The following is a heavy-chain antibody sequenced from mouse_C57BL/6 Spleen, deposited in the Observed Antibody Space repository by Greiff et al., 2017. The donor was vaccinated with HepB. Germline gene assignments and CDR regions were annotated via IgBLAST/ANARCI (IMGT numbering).Heavy chain of an antibody. CDR1: GYAFTNYL. J-gene: IGHJ4*01. CDR2: INPGSGGT. D-gene: IGHD2-4*01. V-gene: IGHV1-54*01. Sequence: QVQLKESGAELVRPGTSVKVSCKASGYAFTNYLIEWVKQRPGQGLEWIGVINPGSGGTNYNEKFKGKATLTADKSSSTAYMQLSSLTSEDSAVYFCAIAYDYDGAMDYWGQGTSVTVSS. CDR3: AIAYDYDGAMDY.